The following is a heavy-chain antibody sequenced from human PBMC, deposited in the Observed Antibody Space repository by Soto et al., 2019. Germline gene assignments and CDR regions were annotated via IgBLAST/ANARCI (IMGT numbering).Heavy chain of an antibody. J-gene: IGHJ4*02. Sequence: EVQLVESGGGLIQPGGSLRLSCAVSGFTVSNNYMSWVRQAPGKGLEGVSVIYSGGYTAYGDSVKGRFTISRDNSKNKLYIKRTTPRADDPAVCYWGTRAGGGGYWGQGTLVTVSS. D-gene: IGHD3-10*01. CDR1: GFTVSNNY. V-gene: IGHV3-53*01. CDR3: GTRAGGGGY. CDR2: IYSGGYT.